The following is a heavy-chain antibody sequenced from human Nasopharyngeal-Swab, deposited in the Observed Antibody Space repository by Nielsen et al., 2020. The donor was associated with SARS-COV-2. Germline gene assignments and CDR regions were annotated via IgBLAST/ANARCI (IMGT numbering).Heavy chain of an antibody. CDR3: AKPGIAAAGIFDY. CDR2: IAYDGSNK. V-gene: IGHV3-30*18. J-gene: IGHJ4*02. CDR1: GFTFSSYG. D-gene: IGHD6-13*01. Sequence: GGSLRLSCAAFGFTFSSYGMHWVSQAPGKGLEWVAVIAYDGSNKYYADSVKGRFTISRDNSKNTLYLQMNSLRAEDTAVYYCAKPGIAAAGIFDYWGQGTLVTVSS.